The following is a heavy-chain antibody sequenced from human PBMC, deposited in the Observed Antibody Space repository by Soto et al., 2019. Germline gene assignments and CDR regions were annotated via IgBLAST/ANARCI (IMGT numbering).Heavy chain of an antibody. CDR1: GGTFCNSG. V-gene: IGHV1-69*12. D-gene: IGHD2-15*01. CDR2: IIPIFETT. Sequence: QVQLVQSGAEVKKPGSSLKVSCKASGGTFCNSGVSWVRQAPGQGPEWMGGIIPIFETTNYAQKFQGRVTISANDSTSYMELSSVSSEDTAVYYGALAPLLSAETLHENSFDDWGQGTKVTVSS. CDR3: ALAPLLSAETLHENSFDD. J-gene: IGHJ4*02.